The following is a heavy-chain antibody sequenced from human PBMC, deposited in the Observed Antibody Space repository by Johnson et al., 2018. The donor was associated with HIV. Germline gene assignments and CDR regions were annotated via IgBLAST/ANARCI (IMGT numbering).Heavy chain of an antibody. CDR2: IKQDGSEK. V-gene: IGHV3-7*02. Sequence: VQLVESGGGVVQPGRSLRLSCAASGFTFSSYWMSWVRQAPGKGLEWVANIKQDGSEKYYVDSVKGRFTISRDNAKNSLYLQMNSLRAEDTAVYYCAKSLPGYDAFDIWGQGTMVTVSS. D-gene: IGHD5-12*01. J-gene: IGHJ3*02. CDR1: GFTFSSYW. CDR3: AKSLPGYDAFDI.